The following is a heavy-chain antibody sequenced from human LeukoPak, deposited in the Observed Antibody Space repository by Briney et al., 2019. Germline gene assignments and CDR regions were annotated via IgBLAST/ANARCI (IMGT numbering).Heavy chain of an antibody. Sequence: PSETLSLTCSASGASTISRYWSWIRQSPGRTLEWIGHIYNGRSTKYNPSLTSRVTISVDTSKNLFSLTMTSVNAADSAIYYCAQTTGWPGFDFWGPGALVTVSS. D-gene: IGHD6-19*01. CDR3: AQTTGWPGFDF. CDR1: GASTISRY. CDR2: IYNGRST. V-gene: IGHV4-59*08. J-gene: IGHJ4*02.